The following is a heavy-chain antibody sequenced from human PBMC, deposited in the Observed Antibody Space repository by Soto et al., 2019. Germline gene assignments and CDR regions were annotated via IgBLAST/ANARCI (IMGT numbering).Heavy chain of an antibody. CDR3: AKDLSPRAWSCPAN. CDR2: IVNDGSNE. D-gene: IGHD2-8*01. CDR1: GFTFSRYA. Sequence: QVLLVESGGGVVQPGRSLRLSCVASGFTFSRYAMHWVRQAPGKGLEWVALIVNDGSNEYYVDSVKGRFTISRDNSKNTVYLQMNSPRTEDTAVYYCAKDLSPRAWSCPANWGQGTLVTVSS. J-gene: IGHJ4*02. V-gene: IGHV3-30*18.